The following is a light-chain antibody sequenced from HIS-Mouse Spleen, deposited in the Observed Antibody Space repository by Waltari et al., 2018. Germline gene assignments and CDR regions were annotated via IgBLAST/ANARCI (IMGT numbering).Light chain of an antibody. CDR3: CSYAGSYTLV. J-gene: IGLJ2*01. Sequence: QSALTQPRPVSGSPGQSVTISCTGTSRDVGGYNDVSWYHHHPGKAPKLMIYDVSKRPSGVPDRFSGSKSGNTASLTISGLQAEDEADYYCCSYAGSYTLVFGGGTKLTVL. CDR1: SRDVGGYND. V-gene: IGLV2-11*01. CDR2: DVS.